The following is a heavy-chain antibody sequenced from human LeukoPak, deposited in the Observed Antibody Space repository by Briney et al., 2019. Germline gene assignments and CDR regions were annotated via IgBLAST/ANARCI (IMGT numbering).Heavy chain of an antibody. CDR1: GYTFTGYY. CDR3: ARDLLVVVPAASGY. Sequence: ASVTVSCKASGYTFTGYYMHWVRQAPGQGPEGMGWINPNSGGTNYAQKFQGRVTMTRDTSISTAYMELSRLRSDDTAVYYCARDLLVVVPAASGYWGQGTLVTVSS. CDR2: INPNSGGT. J-gene: IGHJ4*02. V-gene: IGHV1-2*02. D-gene: IGHD2-2*01.